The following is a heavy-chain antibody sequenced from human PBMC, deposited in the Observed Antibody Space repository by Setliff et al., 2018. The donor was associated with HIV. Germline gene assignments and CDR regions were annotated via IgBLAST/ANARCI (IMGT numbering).Heavy chain of an antibody. CDR1: GFSFSSYS. CDR2: IFSGSDTA. Sequence: GGSLRLSCVASGFSFSSYSMNWVRQTPGKGLEWLSYIFSGSDTADYADSVRGRFTISRDNAKNSLYLRMNSLRAEDTAVYYCVRDKDWAFDYWGQGTLVTVSS. J-gene: IGHJ4*02. D-gene: IGHD3-9*01. V-gene: IGHV3-48*01. CDR3: VRDKDWAFDY.